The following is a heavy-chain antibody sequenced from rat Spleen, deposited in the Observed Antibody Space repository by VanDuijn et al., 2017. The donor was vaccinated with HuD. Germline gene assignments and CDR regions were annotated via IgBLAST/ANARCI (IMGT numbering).Heavy chain of an antibody. D-gene: IGHD1-1*01. V-gene: IGHV5-31*01. J-gene: IGHJ2*01. CDR3: TRKWDY. Sequence: EVQLVESDGGLVQPGRSLKLSCVASGFTFNNYWMTWIRQAPGKGLEWVASITNTGVNTYYPDSLKGRFTISRDNAKRTLYLKMNSVRSEDTATYYCTRKWDYWGRGVMVTVSS. CDR1: GFTFNNYW. CDR2: ITNTGVNT.